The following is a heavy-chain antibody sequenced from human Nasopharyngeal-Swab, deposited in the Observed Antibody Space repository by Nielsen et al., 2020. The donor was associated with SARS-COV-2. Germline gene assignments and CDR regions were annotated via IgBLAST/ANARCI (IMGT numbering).Heavy chain of an antibody. J-gene: IGHJ6*02. CDR3: ARDRVTAMVPLYYYYYGMDV. CDR1: GFTFSDYY. V-gene: IGHV3-11*06. D-gene: IGHD5-18*01. CDR2: ISSSSSYI. Sequence: GGSLRLSCAASGFTFSDYYMSWIRQAPGKGLEWVSYISSSSSYIYYADSVKGRFTISRDNAKNSLYLQMNSLRAEDTAVYYCARDRVTAMVPLYYYYYGMDVWGQGTTVTVSS.